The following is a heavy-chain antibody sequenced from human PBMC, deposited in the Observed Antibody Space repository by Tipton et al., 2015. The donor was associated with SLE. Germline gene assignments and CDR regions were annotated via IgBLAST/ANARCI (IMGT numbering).Heavy chain of an antibody. CDR1: GGSISSYY. CDR2: IYYSGST. J-gene: IGHJ4*02. Sequence: TLSLTCTVSGGSISSYYWSWIRQPPGKGLEWIGYIYYSGSTNYNPSLKSRVTISVDTSKNQFSLKLSSVTAADTAVYYCARLYDSSGFLDYWGQGTLVTVSS. V-gene: IGHV4-59*01. D-gene: IGHD3-22*01. CDR3: ARLYDSSGFLDY.